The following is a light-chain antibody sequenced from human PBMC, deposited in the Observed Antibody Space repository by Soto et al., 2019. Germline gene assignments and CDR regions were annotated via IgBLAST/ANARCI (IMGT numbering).Light chain of an antibody. CDR1: SSDVGGYNS. CDR2: EVS. Sequence: QSALTQPPSASGSPGQSVTISCTGTSSDVGGYNSVSWCQQYPGKAPKLMIYEVSKRPSGVPDRFSGSKSGNTASLTVSGLQAEDEADYYCSSYAGSRAVFGGGTQLTVL. J-gene: IGLJ7*01. CDR3: SSYAGSRAV. V-gene: IGLV2-8*01.